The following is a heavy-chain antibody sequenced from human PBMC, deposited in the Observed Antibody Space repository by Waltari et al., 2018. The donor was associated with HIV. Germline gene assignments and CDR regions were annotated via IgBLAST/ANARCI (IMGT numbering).Heavy chain of an antibody. Sequence: QVSLVQCGPEVSKPAAPVKVSYTPHAFTSTDFSLHWAGQASVAGVEWMGWINPNGGGTRYAEKFQGRVSMTRDTCIDTADMELSGLTSDDPALYYCARVFRGTRQYVDDRLGLWGQGTLVTVSS. CDR1: AFTSTDFS. D-gene: IGHD3-16*01. J-gene: IGHJ5*02. CDR2: INPNGGGT. V-gene: IGHV1-2*02. CDR3: ARVFRGTRQYVDDRLGL.